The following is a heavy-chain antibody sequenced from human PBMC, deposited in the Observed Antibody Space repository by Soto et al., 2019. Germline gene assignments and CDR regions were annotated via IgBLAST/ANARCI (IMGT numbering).Heavy chain of an antibody. Sequence: QVQLVRSGAEVKRPGASVKVSCKTSVYTLTSYHITWVRQAPGQGLEWMGWISAYNSNTNYAQKSQGRVTMTTDTLTSTAYMELRSLRSDDTAVYYCARDTPPTDYWGQGTLVTVSS. J-gene: IGHJ4*02. V-gene: IGHV1-18*01. CDR3: ARDTPPTDY. CDR2: ISAYNSNT. CDR1: VYTLTSYH.